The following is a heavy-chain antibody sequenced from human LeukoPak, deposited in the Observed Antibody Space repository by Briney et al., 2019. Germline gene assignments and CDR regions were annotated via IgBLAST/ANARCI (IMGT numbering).Heavy chain of an antibody. Sequence: ASVKVSCKASGYTFTGYYMHWVRQAPGQGLEWMGWINPNSGGTNYAQRFQGRVTMTGDTSISTAYMELNRLRSDDTAVYYCARYRPSVEMATIDYWGQGTLVTVSS. V-gene: IGHV1-2*02. CDR2: INPNSGGT. J-gene: IGHJ4*02. CDR3: ARYRPSVEMATIDY. CDR1: GYTFTGYY. D-gene: IGHD5-24*01.